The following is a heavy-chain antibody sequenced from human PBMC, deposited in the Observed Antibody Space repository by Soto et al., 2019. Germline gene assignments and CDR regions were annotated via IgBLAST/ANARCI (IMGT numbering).Heavy chain of an antibody. V-gene: IGHV4-30-2*01. J-gene: IGHJ4*02. CDR3: ARWRITGTTGYFDY. Sequence: ASETLSLTCAVSGGSISSGGYSWSWIRQPPGKGLEWIGYIYHSGSTYYNPSLKSRVTISVDRSKNQFSLKLSSVTAADTAVYYCARWRITGTTGYFDYWGQGTLVTVSS. D-gene: IGHD1-7*01. CDR2: IYHSGST. CDR1: GGSISSGGYS.